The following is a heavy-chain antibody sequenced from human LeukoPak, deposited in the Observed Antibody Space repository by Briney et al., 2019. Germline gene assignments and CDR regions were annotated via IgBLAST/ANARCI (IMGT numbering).Heavy chain of an antibody. CDR1: GFTFSSYS. CDR3: ARDFSRDGYNSYYMDV. V-gene: IGHV3-21*01. D-gene: IGHD5-24*01. Sequence: PGGSLRLSCAVSGFTFSSYSMNWVRQAPGKGLDWVSSISSSSSYIYYADSVKGRFTISRDNAKNSLYLQMNSLRAEDTAVYYCARDFSRDGYNSYYMDVWGKGTTVTVSS. CDR2: ISSSSSYI. J-gene: IGHJ6*03.